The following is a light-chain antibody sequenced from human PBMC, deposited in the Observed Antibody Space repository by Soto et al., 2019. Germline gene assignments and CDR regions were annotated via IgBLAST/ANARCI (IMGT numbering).Light chain of an antibody. J-gene: IGKJ1*01. Sequence: DIQMTQSPPYLSASVGDRVTITCRASLGIRNDLGWFQQKPGKAPERLIYGATTLQTGVPPRFSGSGSGTEFTLTISSLQPEDFATYYCLQHSSYPWTFGQGTQVGIK. CDR3: LQHSSYPWT. CDR1: LGIRND. CDR2: GAT. V-gene: IGKV1-17*01.